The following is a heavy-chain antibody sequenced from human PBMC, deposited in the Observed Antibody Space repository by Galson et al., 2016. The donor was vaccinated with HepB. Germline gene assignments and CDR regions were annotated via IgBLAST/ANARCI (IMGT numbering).Heavy chain of an antibody. CDR1: GGSLSTNNW. CDR3: AREAPADYFDY. V-gene: IGHV4-4*02. CDR2: IHHTGLS. D-gene: IGHD6-13*01. J-gene: IGHJ4*02. Sequence: SETLSLTCAVSGGSLSTNNWWSWVRQPPGKGLEWIGQIHHTGLSHFNPSLKSRVTMSVDKSSNQVSLKLSSVTAADTAVYYCAREAPADYFDYWGRGTLVTVSS.